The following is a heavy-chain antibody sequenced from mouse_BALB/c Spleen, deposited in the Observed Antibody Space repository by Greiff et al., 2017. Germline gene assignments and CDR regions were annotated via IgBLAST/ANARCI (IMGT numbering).Heavy chain of an antibody. Sequence: VQLQQSGPGLVKPSQSLSLTCTVTGYSITSDYAWNWIRQFPGNKLEWMGYISYSGSTSYNPSLKSRISITRDTSKNQFFLQLNSVTTEDTATYYCAKILRYAMDYWGQGTSVTVSS. CDR2: ISYSGST. V-gene: IGHV3-2*02. J-gene: IGHJ4*01. CDR1: GYSITSDYA. CDR3: AKILRYAMDY.